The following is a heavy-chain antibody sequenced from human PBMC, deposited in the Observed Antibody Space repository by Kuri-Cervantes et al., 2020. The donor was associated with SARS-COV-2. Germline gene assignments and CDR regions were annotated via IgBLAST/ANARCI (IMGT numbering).Heavy chain of an antibody. D-gene: IGHD3-16*01. CDR1: GFIFSDYY. J-gene: IGHJ4*02. Sequence: GESLKISCTASGFIFSDYYMTWIRQAPGKGLEWVSNIGPSGTTKYYADSVKGRFTISRDNAKNSLYLQMSSLRAEDTAVYYCTTVLLGAHDHWGQGTLVTVSS. V-gene: IGHV3-11*04. CDR3: TTVLLGAHDH. CDR2: IGPSGTTK.